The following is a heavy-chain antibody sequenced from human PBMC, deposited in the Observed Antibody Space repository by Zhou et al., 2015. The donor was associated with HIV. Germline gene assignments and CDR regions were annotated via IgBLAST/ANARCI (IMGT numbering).Heavy chain of an antibody. V-gene: IGHV1-2*06. D-gene: IGHD6-19*01. CDR2: INPNNGGT. Sequence: QVQLVQSGAEVKKPGASVKVSCKASGYTFTGYHMHWVRQAPGQGFEWMGRINPNNGGTKYAQKFQGRVTMTRDTSISTAYMELSRLRSDDTAVYYCARPSSGWSQFFQHWGQGTLVTVSS. CDR3: ARPSSGWSQFFQH. CDR1: GYTFTGYH. J-gene: IGHJ1*01.